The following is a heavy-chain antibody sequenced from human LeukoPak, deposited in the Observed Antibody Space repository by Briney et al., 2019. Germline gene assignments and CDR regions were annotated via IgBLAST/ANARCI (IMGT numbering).Heavy chain of an antibody. V-gene: IGHV3-13*01. Sequence: LPGGSLRLSCAASGFTFSSYDMHWVRQATGNGLEWVSAIGTAGDTYYPGSVKGRLTISRENAKNSLYLQMNSLRAGDTAVYYCTRGSDYGNFDYWGQGTLVTVSS. CDR1: GFTFSSYD. D-gene: IGHD4-17*01. CDR2: IGTAGDT. J-gene: IGHJ4*02. CDR3: TRGSDYGNFDY.